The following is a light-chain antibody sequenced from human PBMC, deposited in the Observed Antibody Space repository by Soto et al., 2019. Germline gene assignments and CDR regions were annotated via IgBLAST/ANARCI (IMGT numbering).Light chain of an antibody. CDR1: QGVSNY. V-gene: IGKV1-27*01. CDR2: GAS. Sequence: DIQMTQSPSSLSASLGDRVTITCRASQGVSNYLAWYQQKPGRVPKLLIYGASTLQSGVPSRFSGSGSGTDFTLTISSLQPEDVGTYYCHHYKSVPFTFGPGTKVDFQ. J-gene: IGKJ3*01. CDR3: HHYKSVPFT.